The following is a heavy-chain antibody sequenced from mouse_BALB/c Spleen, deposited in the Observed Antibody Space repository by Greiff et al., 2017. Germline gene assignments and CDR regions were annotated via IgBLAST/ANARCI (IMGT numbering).Heavy chain of an antibody. Sequence: QVQLQQSGPGLVQPSQSLSITCTVSGFSLTSYGVHWVRQSPGKGLEWLGVIWSGGSTDYNAAFISRLSISKDNSKSQVFLKMNSLQTDDTAMYYCARERGYGNYAMDYWGQGTSVTVSS. D-gene: IGHD2-10*02. CDR3: ARERGYGNYAMDY. J-gene: IGHJ4*01. V-gene: IGHV2-2*01. CDR1: GFSLTSYG. CDR2: IWSGGST.